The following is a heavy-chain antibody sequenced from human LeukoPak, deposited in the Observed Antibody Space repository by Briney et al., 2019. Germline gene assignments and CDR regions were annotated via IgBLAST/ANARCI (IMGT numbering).Heavy chain of an antibody. CDR3: ARANYYDSSGYYYGQNDH. V-gene: IGHV1-69*06. D-gene: IGHD3-22*01. CDR1: GGTFSSYA. CDR2: IIPIFGTA. Sequence: ASVKVSCKASGGTFSSYAISWVRQAPGQGLEWMGGIIPIFGTANYAQKFQGRVTITADKSTSTAYMELSSLRSEDTAVYYCARANYYDSSGYYYGQNDHWGQGTLVTVSS. J-gene: IGHJ4*02.